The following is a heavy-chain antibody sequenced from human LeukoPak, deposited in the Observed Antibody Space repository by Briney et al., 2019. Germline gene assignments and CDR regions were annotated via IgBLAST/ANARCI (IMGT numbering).Heavy chain of an antibody. CDR2: ISGSGGST. CDR3: AKSGSGRVGYGDYERSRDY. V-gene: IGHV3-23*01. CDR1: GFTFSSYA. J-gene: IGHJ4*02. D-gene: IGHD4-17*01. Sequence: GGSLRLSCAASGFTFSSYAMSWVRQAPGKGLEWVSAISGSGGSTYYADSVKGRFTISRDNPKNTLYLQMNSLRAEDTAVYYCAKSGSGRVGYGDYERSRDYWGQGTLVTVSS.